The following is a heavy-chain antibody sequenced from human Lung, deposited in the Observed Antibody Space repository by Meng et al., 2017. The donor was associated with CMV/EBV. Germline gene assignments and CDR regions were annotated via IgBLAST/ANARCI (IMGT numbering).Heavy chain of an antibody. V-gene: IGHV3-30*02. D-gene: IGHD3-3*01. CDR3: AKDLKDTTSLGVVINTRPKYHSYYGMDV. CDR2: IGYDRNNK. Sequence: SCAASGFTFSRHSMHWVRQAPGKGLEWVAFIGYDRNNKYFVDSVTGRLTISRDNSKNTLSLQMDSLRAEDTAVYYCAKDLKDTTSLGVVINTRPKYHSYYGMDVWXQGTTVTVSS. CDR1: GFTFSRHS. J-gene: IGHJ6*02.